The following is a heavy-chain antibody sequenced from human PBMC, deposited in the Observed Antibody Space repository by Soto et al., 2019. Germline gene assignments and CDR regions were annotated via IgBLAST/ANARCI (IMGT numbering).Heavy chain of an antibody. CDR3: ARDLTGGAAGIWFDP. V-gene: IGHV4-59*01. J-gene: IGHJ5*02. CDR1: GGSISSYY. CDR2: IYYSGST. Sequence: SETLSLTCTVSGGSISSYYWSWIRQPPGKGLEWIGYIYYSGSTNYNPSLKSRVTISVDTSKNQFSLKLSSVTAADTAVYYCARDLTGGAAGIWFDPWGQGTLVTAPQ. D-gene: IGHD6-13*01.